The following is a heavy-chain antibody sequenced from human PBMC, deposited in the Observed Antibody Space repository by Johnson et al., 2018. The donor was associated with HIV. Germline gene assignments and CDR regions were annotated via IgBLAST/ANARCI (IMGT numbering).Heavy chain of an antibody. D-gene: IGHD1-26*01. CDR2: VSFDGINK. CDR1: GFTFSSYA. CDR3: ARGREGGMFDI. V-gene: IGHV3-30*04. Sequence: QVQLVESGGGVVQPGRSLRLSCAASGFTFSSYAIHWVRQAPGKGLEWVAVVSFDGINKDYADSVKGRFTISRDNSKNTLYLQMNSLRAEDTAVYYCARGREGGMFDIWGQGTMVTVSS. J-gene: IGHJ3*02.